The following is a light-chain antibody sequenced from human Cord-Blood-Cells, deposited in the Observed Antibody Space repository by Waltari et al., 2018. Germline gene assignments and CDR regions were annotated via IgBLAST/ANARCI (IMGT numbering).Light chain of an antibody. CDR3: QQYNNWPPYT. J-gene: IGKJ2*01. CDR2: GAS. CDR1: QSVSSN. Sequence: EIVMTPSPAPLSVSARERATLACRATQSVSSNLAWYQQKSGQAPSLLLYGASTRATGIPARFSGSGSGTEFTLTISSLQCEDFAVYYCQQYNNWPPYTFGQGTKLEIK. V-gene: IGKV3-15*01.